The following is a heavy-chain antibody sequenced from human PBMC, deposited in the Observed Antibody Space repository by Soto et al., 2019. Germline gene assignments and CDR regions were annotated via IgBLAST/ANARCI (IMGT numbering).Heavy chain of an antibody. CDR1: GGTFSSYA. CDR3: ARDALRGYSYGPRGWYFDL. J-gene: IGHJ2*01. Sequence: QVQLVQSGAEVKKPGSSVKVSCKASGGTFSSYAISWVRQAPGQGLEWVAVISYDGSNKYYADSVKGRFTISRDNSKNTLYLQMNSLRAEDTAVYYCARDALRGYSYGPRGWYFDLWGRGTLVTVSS. V-gene: IGHV3-30*16. D-gene: IGHD5-18*01. CDR2: ISYDGSNK.